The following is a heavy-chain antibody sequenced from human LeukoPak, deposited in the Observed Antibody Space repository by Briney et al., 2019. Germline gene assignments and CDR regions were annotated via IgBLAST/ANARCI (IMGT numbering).Heavy chain of an antibody. CDR2: ISAYNGNT. D-gene: IGHD3-3*01. CDR3: ARDRLRFLEWFPWDY. CDR1: GYTFTSYG. J-gene: IGHJ4*02. Sequence: ASVKVSCKASGYTFTSYGISWVRQAPGQGLEWMGWISAYNGNTNYAQKLQGRVTMTTDTSTGTAYMELRSLRSDDTAVYYCARDRLRFLEWFPWDYWGQGTLVTVSS. V-gene: IGHV1-18*01.